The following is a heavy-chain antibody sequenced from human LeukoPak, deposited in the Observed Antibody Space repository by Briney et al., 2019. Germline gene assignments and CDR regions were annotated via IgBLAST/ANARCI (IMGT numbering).Heavy chain of an antibody. J-gene: IGHJ4*02. Sequence: GGSLRLSCAASGFIFSSYGMHWVRQAPGKGLEWVAFIRYDGSNKYYADSVKGRVTISRDNSKNTLYLQMNSLRAEDTAAYYCAKAALVVVPAAIPENYYFDYWGQGTLVTVSS. V-gene: IGHV3-30*02. CDR3: AKAALVVVPAAIPENYYFDY. CDR2: IRYDGSNK. D-gene: IGHD2-2*02. CDR1: GFIFSSYG.